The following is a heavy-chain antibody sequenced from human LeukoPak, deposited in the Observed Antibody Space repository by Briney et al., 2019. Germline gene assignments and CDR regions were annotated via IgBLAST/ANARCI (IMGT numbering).Heavy chain of an antibody. V-gene: IGHV3-66*01. CDR2: IYSGGST. CDR3: ARDIGCSGGSCYPRWGMDV. J-gene: IGHJ6*02. Sequence: GGSLRLSCAASGFTFSSYAMSWVRQAPGKGLEWVSVIYSGGSTYYADSVKGRFTISRDNSKNTLYLQMNSLRAEDTAVYYCARDIGCSGGSCYPRWGMDVWGQGTTVTVSS. D-gene: IGHD2-15*01. CDR1: GFTFSSYA.